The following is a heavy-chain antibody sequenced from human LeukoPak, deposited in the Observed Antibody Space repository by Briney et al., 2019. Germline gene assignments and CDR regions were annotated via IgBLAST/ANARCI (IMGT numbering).Heavy chain of an antibody. D-gene: IGHD3-10*01. CDR1: GGSFSGYY. CDR3: ARNSARGYYGSGSPLGY. J-gene: IGHJ4*02. V-gene: IGHV4-34*01. CDR2: INHSGST. Sequence: SETLSLTCAVYGGSFSGYYWSWIRQPPGKGLEWIGEINHSGSTNYSPSLKSRVTISVDTSKNQFSLKLSSVTAADTAVYYCARNSARGYYGSGSPLGYWGQGTLVTVSS.